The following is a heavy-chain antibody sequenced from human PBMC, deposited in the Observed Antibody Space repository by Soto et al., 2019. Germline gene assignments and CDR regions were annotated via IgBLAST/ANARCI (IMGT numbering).Heavy chain of an antibody. CDR3: ARDHYTAAGYNWFDP. J-gene: IGHJ5*02. D-gene: IGHD6-13*01. CDR2: IYYSGST. V-gene: IGHV4-31*02. CDR1: CGSISSGGYY. Sequence: SETLSLTCTFSCGSISSGGYYWSWIRQHPGKGLEWIGYIYYSGSTYYNPSLKSRVTISVDTSKNQFSLKLSSVTAADTAVYYCARDHYTAAGYNWFDPWGQGTLVTVSS.